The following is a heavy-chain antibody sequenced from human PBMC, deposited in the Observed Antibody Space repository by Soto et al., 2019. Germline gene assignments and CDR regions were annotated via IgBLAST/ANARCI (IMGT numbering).Heavy chain of an antibody. D-gene: IGHD5-18*01. CDR3: SRDVAHGYTENV. CDR2: IYDSGIT. V-gene: IGHV4-30-4*01. Sequence: QVQLQESGPGLVKPSQTLSLACTVSGGSVGSGEYYYSWIRQPPGKGLEWIGYIYDSGITNYTPSLKARVTMSLDRSNNQVCLKLRSVTAADTAVYFCSRDVAHGYTENVWGQGTMVTVSS. J-gene: IGHJ3*01. CDR1: GGSVGSGEYY.